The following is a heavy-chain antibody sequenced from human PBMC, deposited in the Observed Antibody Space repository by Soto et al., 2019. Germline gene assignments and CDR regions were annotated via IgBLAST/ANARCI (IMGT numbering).Heavy chain of an antibody. CDR2: IYPGDSDT. CDR3: AIGGDWYFFDI. Sequence: GESLKISCKGSGYSFTSNWIGWVSQMPGKGLERMGVIYPGDSDTRYSPSFQGQVTISADKSISTAYLQWSSLRASDTAMYYCAIGGDWYFFDIWAQGTMVAVSS. D-gene: IGHD2-21*02. J-gene: IGHJ3*02. V-gene: IGHV5-51*01. CDR1: GYSFTSNW.